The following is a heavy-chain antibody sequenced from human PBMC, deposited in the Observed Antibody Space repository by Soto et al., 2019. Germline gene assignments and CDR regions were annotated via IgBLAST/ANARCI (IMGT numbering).Heavy chain of an antibody. CDR3: AKGLWFGEIYYYYYMDV. Sequence: GGSLRLSCAASGFTFDDYAMHWVRQAPGKGLEWVSGISWNSGSIGYADSVKGRFTISRDNAKNSLYLQMNSLRAEDTALYYCAKGLWFGEIYYYYYMDVWGKGTTVTVSS. CDR1: GFTFDDYA. J-gene: IGHJ6*03. V-gene: IGHV3-9*01. D-gene: IGHD3-10*01. CDR2: ISWNSGSI.